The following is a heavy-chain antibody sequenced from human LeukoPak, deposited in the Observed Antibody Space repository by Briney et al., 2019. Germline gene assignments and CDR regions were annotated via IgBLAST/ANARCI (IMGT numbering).Heavy chain of an antibody. D-gene: IGHD2-15*01. J-gene: IGHJ4*02. Sequence: SLKVSCKASGGTFTSYAISWVRHAPGQGLEWIGSIIPLFGIANYAQKFQGRVTITADKSTSPAYMELSSLRSEDTAVYYCARAEVDCSGGSCYDYWGQGTLVTVSS. CDR3: ARAEVDCSGGSCYDY. V-gene: IGHV1-69*04. CDR1: GGTFTSYA. CDR2: IIPLFGIA.